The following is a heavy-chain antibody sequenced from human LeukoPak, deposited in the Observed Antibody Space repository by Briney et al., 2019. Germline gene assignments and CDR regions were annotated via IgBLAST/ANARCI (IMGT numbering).Heavy chain of an antibody. CDR3: ARDPGPFCDTTSCYIEY. J-gene: IGHJ4*02. CDR2: ISSSSSTI. D-gene: IGHD2-2*02. CDR1: GFTFSSYS. Sequence: GGSLRLSCAASGFTFSSYSMNWVRQAPGKGLEWVSYISSSSSTIYYADSVKGRFTISRDNAKNSLYLQMNSLRAEDTAVYYCARDPGPFCDTTSCYIEYWGQGTLVTVSS. V-gene: IGHV3-48*04.